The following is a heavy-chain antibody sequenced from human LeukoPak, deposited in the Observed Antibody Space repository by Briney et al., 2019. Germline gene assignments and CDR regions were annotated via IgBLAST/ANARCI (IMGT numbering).Heavy chain of an antibody. V-gene: IGHV3-48*02. J-gene: IGHJ4*02. CDR1: GFTFSSYY. CDR2: ITASGTAM. Sequence: GGSLRLSCAASGFTFSSYYMNWVRQAPGKGLEWVSHITASGTAMFYADSVKGRFTISRDNAKNSLYLQMNSLRDEDTAVYYCARVGGSYYDYWGQGTLITVTS. D-gene: IGHD1-26*01. CDR3: ARVGGSYYDY.